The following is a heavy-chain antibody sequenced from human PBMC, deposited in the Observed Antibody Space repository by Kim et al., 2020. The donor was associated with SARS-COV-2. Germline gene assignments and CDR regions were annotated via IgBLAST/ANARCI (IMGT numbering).Heavy chain of an antibody. CDR2: IDPSDSYT. J-gene: IGHJ5*02. V-gene: IGHV5-10-1*01. D-gene: IGHD3-22*01. CDR3: ATSHPGTISYYYDSSGYYYWFDP. Sequence: GESLKISCKGSGYSFTSYWISWVRQMPGKGLEWMGRIDPSDSYTNYSPSFQGHVTISADKSISTAYLQWSSLKASDTAMYYCATSHPGTISYYYDSSGYYYWFDPCGQGTLFTASS. CDR1: GYSFTSYW.